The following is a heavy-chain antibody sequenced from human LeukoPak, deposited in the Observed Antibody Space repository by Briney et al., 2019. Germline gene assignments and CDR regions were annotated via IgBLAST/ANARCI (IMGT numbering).Heavy chain of an antibody. V-gene: IGHV1-24*01. D-gene: IGHD6-13*01. CDR3: AREESSSWYTEGAWFDP. Sequence: EASVKVSCKASGYTFTSYDINWVRQATGQGLEWMGGFDPEDGETIYAQKFQGRVTMTEDTSTDTAYMELSSLRSEDTAVYYCAREESSSWYTEGAWFDPWGQGTLVTVSS. CDR2: FDPEDGET. CDR1: GYTFTSYD. J-gene: IGHJ5*02.